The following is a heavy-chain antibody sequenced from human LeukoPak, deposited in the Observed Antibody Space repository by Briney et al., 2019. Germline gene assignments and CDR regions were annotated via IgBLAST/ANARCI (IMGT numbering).Heavy chain of an antibody. Sequence: ASVKVSCKVSGYTLTELSIHWVRQAPGKGLEWMGRFNPENKETIYAEKFQGRVTMTEDTSTDTAYMEMNSLRSEDTAVYYCATTHSISDYWGQGTLVTVSS. V-gene: IGHV1-24*01. D-gene: IGHD2-21*01. CDR1: GYTLTELS. J-gene: IGHJ4*02. CDR2: FNPENKET. CDR3: ATTHSISDY.